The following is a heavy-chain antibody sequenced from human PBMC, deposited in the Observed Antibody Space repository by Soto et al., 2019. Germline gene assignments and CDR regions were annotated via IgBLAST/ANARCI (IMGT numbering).Heavy chain of an antibody. Sequence: EVQLAESGGGMVQPGGSLRLSCVASGFTFSSYDMHWVRQAPWKGLEYVSSISSNGGTTYYGNSVKGRFTISRDNSKNTLYLQMGSLRAEDMAVYYCVRRVSGNYDYLGQGTLVTVSS. J-gene: IGHJ4*02. V-gene: IGHV3-64*01. D-gene: IGHD1-7*01. CDR3: VRRVSGNYDY. CDR2: ISSNGGTT. CDR1: GFTFSSYD.